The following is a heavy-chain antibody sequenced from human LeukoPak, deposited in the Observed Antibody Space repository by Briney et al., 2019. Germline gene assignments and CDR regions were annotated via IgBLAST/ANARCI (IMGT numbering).Heavy chain of an antibody. D-gene: IGHD2-15*01. J-gene: IGHJ1*01. CDR1: GGSISSSSYY. CDR3: AREGYCSGGSCARYFQH. CDR2: INYSGTT. Sequence: SETLSLTCTVSGGSISSSSYYWGWIRQPPGKGLQWIGSINYSGTTYYNPSLKSRLTISVDTSKNQFSLKLNSVTAADTAVYYCAREGYCSGGSCARYFQHWARAPWSPSPQ. V-gene: IGHV4-39*07.